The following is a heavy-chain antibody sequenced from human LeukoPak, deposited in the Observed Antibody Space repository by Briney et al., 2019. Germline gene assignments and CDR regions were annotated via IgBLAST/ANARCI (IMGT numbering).Heavy chain of an antibody. CDR3: ARASVLTGYYTAVTFDY. Sequence: PSETLSLTCAVYGGSFSGYYWSWIRQPPGKGLEWIGEINHSGSTNYNPSLKSRVTMSVDTSKNQFSLKLTSVTAADTAVYYCARASVLTGYYTAVTFDYGGQGTLVTVSS. D-gene: IGHD3-9*01. V-gene: IGHV4-34*01. CDR2: INHSGST. CDR1: GGSFSGYY. J-gene: IGHJ4*02.